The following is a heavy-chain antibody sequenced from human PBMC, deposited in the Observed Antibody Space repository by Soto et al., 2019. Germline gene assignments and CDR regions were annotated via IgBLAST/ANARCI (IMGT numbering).Heavy chain of an antibody. Sequence: EVQLVESGGGLVQPGGSLRLSCAASGFTFSSYSMNWVRQAPGKGLEWVSYISSSSSTIYYADSVKGRFTISRDNAKNSLNLQMNSLRDEDTAVYYCASPAYSSSSYGIDVWVQGTAVSVSS. CDR2: ISSSSSTI. D-gene: IGHD6-6*01. V-gene: IGHV3-48*02. CDR1: GFTFSSYS. CDR3: ASPAYSSSSYGIDV. J-gene: IGHJ6*02.